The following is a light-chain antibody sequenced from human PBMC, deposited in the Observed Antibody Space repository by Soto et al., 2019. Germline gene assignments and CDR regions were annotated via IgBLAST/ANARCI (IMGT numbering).Light chain of an antibody. CDR3: QHYGSSPRFT. J-gene: IGKJ3*01. CDR1: QSVNSNF. CDR2: GAS. Sequence: EIVLTQSPGTLSLSPGERATLSCRASQSVNSNFLAWYQQKPGQAPRLLIYGASTRAAGTPDRFSGGGAGTDFTLTVSRLEPEDFAVYYCQHYGSSPRFTFGHGTKVDVK. V-gene: IGKV3-20*01.